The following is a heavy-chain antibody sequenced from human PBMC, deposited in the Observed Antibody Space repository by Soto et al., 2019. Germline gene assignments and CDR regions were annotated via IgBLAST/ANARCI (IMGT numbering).Heavy chain of an antibody. CDR1: GGSFSGYY. CDR3: ARVHDFWRYGMDV. J-gene: IGHJ6*02. CDR2: INHSGST. V-gene: IGHV4-34*01. Sequence: PSETLSLTCAVYGGSFSGYYWSWIRQPPGKGLEWIGEINHSGSTNYNPSLKSRVTISVDTSKNQFSLKLSSVTAADTAVYYCARVHDFWRYGMDVWGQGTTVTVSS. D-gene: IGHD3-3*01.